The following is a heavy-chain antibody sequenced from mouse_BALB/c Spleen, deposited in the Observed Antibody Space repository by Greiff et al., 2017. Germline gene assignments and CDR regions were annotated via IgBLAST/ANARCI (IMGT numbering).Heavy chain of an antibody. CDR3: AREGYVPYAMDY. CDR2: ISYSGST. V-gene: IGHV3-2*02. CDR1: GYSITSDYA. Sequence: EVQLVESGPGLVKPSQSLSLTCTVTGYSITSDYAWNWIRQFPGNKLEWMGYISYSGSTSYNPSLKSRISITRDTSKNQFFLQLNSVTTEDTATYYCAREGYVPYAMDYWGQGTSVTVSS. J-gene: IGHJ4*01. D-gene: IGHD3-2*02.